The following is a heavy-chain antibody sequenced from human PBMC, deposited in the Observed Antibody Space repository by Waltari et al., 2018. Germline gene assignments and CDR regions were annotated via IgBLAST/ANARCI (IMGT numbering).Heavy chain of an antibody. CDR3: ARVHMTYYYGSGSYSAFDI. V-gene: IGHV4-4*07. J-gene: IGHJ3*02. CDR1: GGSIRSYY. D-gene: IGHD3-10*01. Sequence: QVQLQESGPGLVKPSETLSLTCTVSGGSIRSYYWSWIRPPAGKGLEWIGRIYTSGSTNYNPSLKSRVTMSVDTSKNQFSLKLSSVTAADTAVYYCARVHMTYYYGSGSYSAFDIWGQGTMVTVSS. CDR2: IYTSGST.